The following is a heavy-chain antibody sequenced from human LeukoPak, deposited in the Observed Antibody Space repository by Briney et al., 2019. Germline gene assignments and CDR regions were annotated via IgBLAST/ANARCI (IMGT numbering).Heavy chain of an antibody. D-gene: IGHD1-26*01. CDR2: ISGSGVTT. CDR1: GFTFSSYA. Sequence: PGGSLRLSCAASGFTFSSYAMSWVRQAPGKGLEWVSAISGSGVTTYYADSVKGRFTISRDNSKNTLYLQMNSLRAEDTAVYYCAKGGWYSGSYYFDYWGQGTLVTVSS. J-gene: IGHJ4*02. CDR3: AKGGWYSGSYYFDY. V-gene: IGHV3-23*01.